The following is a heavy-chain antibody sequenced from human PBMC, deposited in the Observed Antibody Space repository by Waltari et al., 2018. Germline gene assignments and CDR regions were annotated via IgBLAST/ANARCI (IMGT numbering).Heavy chain of an antibody. CDR2: IKQDGSEK. V-gene: IGHV3-7*01. CDR3: AREGVRRNFDY. CDR1: GFTFSTYW. J-gene: IGHJ4*02. Sequence: EVQLVESGGGLVQPGGSLRLSCAASGFTFSTYWMSWVRQAPGKGLEWVANIKQDGSEKYYVDSVKGRFTISRDNAKNSLYLQMNSLRAEDTAVYYCAREGVRRNFDYWGQGTLVTVSS. D-gene: IGHD1-1*01.